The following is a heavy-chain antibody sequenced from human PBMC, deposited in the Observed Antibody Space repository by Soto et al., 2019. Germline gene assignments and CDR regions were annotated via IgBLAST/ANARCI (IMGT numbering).Heavy chain of an antibody. V-gene: IGHV4-30-4*08. D-gene: IGHD2-21*02. CDR3: AREDDGGDRDYYGLDV. Sequence: TLSLTCTVSGGSISYEYYHWTWIRQSPGKGLEWIGYIHYSGSIIYNPSFKSRVTISVDTSKNQFSLQLSSVTAADTAVFFCAREDDGGDRDYYGLDVWGQGTTVTVSS. CDR2: IHYSGSI. J-gene: IGHJ6*02. CDR1: GGSISYEYYH.